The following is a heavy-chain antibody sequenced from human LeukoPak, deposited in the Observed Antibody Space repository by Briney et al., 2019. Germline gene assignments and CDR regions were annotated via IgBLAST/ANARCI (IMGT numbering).Heavy chain of an antibody. CDR2: ISSDGTVT. CDR3: ARYSSSSGGASYYLDY. Sequence: GASLKISCTASGFTLRNYWMHWVRQVPGKRLVWLSRISSDGTVTNYADFVQGRFTISRDNAKNIVYLQISNLRTEDTGVYYCARYSSSSGGASYYLDYWGHGTLVTVSS. D-gene: IGHD6-6*01. V-gene: IGHV3-74*01. J-gene: IGHJ4*01. CDR1: GFTLRNYW.